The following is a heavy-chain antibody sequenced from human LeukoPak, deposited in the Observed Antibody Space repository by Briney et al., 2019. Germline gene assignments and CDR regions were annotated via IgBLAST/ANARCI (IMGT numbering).Heavy chain of an antibody. D-gene: IGHD5-24*01. Sequence: PSETLSLTCTVSGGSISSGGYYWSWIRQHPGKGLGWIGYIYYSGSTYYNPSLKSRVTISEDTPKNQFSLRLSSVTAADTAVYYCARETAADGYNYFDYWGQGTLVTVSS. CDR1: GGSISSGGYY. J-gene: IGHJ4*02. V-gene: IGHV4-31*03. CDR3: ARETAADGYNYFDY. CDR2: IYYSGST.